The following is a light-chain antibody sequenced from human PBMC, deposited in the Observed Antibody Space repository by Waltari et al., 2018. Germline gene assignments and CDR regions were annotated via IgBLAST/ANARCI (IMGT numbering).Light chain of an antibody. J-gene: IGKJ1*01. CDR2: GAS. V-gene: IGKV3-20*01. Sequence: IVLTQSPGTLSFSPGERATLSCRASQSVGTFLVWYQQKPGQAPRLLIQGASARATGTPDRFSGSGSGTDFSLTISRLEPEDFAVYYCQHYVRLPVTFGQGTKVEI. CDR3: QHYVRLPVT. CDR1: QSVGTF.